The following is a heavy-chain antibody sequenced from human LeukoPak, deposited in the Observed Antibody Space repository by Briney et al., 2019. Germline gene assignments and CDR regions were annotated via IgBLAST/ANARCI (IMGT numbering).Heavy chain of an antibody. CDR3: VRGYSFGPYGMDV. J-gene: IGHJ6*02. D-gene: IGHD2-15*01. CDR1: GFPFSSYA. Sequence: GGSLRLSCSASGFPFSSYAMHWVRQAPGKGLEYVSAISDSAGSTYYADSVKGRFTISRDNSKNTLYLQMSSLRAEDTAVYFCVRGYSFGPYGMDVWGQGTTVTVSS. CDR2: ISDSAGST. V-gene: IGHV3-64D*09.